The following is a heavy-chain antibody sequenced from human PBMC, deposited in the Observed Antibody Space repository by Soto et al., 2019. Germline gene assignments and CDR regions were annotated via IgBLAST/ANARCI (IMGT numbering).Heavy chain of an antibody. Sequence: SETLSLTCTVSGGSISSGGYYWSWIRQHPGKGLEWIGYIYYSGSTYYKPSLKSRVTISVDTSKNRFSLKLSSVTAADTAVYYCARFWRGPAAIYYYYGMDVWGQGTTVTVSS. J-gene: IGHJ6*02. D-gene: IGHD2-2*01. CDR3: ARFWRGPAAIYYYYGMDV. CDR1: GGSISSGGYY. V-gene: IGHV4-31*03. CDR2: IYYSGST.